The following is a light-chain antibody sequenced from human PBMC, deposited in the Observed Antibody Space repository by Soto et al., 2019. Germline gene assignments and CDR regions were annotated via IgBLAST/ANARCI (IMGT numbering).Light chain of an antibody. CDR3: AAWDGSGSGV. Sequence: QSVLTQPPSASGTPGQRITISCSGSSSNIGRNYVYWYQQLPGTAPKILIYRNDQRPSGVPDRFSGSKSGTSASLAISGLRSEDEADYYCAAWDGSGSGVFGGGTKVTVL. CDR2: RND. V-gene: IGLV1-47*01. J-gene: IGLJ3*02. CDR1: SSNIGRNY.